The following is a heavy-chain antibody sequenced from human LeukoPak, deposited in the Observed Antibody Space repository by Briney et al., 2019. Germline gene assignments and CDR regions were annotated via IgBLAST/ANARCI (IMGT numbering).Heavy chain of an antibody. CDR1: GGSFSGYF. CDR2: INDSGST. D-gene: IGHD6-19*01. V-gene: IGHV4-34*01. CDR3: ARRPRGRAVAWDY. Sequence: SETLSLTCAVYGGSFSGYFWSWIRQPPGKGLEWIGEINDSGSTNNNPPLKSRVTISVDTSKNQFSLKLTSATAADTAVYYCARRPRGRAVAWDYWGQGILVTVSS. J-gene: IGHJ4*02.